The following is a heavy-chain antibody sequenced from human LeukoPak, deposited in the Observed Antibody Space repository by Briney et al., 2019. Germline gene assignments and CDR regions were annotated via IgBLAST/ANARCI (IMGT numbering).Heavy chain of an antibody. D-gene: IGHD3-10*01. CDR1: GGTFSSYA. CDR3: ARPRFPYYRLSGSDYYYMDV. CDR2: IIPIFGTA. Sequence: GASVKVSCKASGGTFSSYAIIWVRQAPGQGLEWMGGIIPIFGTANYAQKFQGRVAITADKSASTAYMELSSLRSEDTAVYYCARPRFPYYRLSGSDYYYMDVWGKGTTVTVSS. J-gene: IGHJ6*03. V-gene: IGHV1-69*06.